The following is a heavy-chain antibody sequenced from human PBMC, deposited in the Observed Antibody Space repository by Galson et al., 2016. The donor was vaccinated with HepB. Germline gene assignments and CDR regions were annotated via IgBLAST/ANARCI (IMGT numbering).Heavy chain of an antibody. V-gene: IGHV3-23*01. J-gene: IGHJ3*02. D-gene: IGHD6-19*01. CDR1: GFTFSSYA. Sequence: SLRLSCAASGFTFSSYAMSWVSQAPGKGLEWVSTISGNGYNTYYADSVKGRVTISRDNSKNTLYLQMNSLRAEDTAVYYCAKSQPGYSSGWYTLPIDAFDIWGQGTMVTVSS. CDR3: AKSQPGYSSGWYTLPIDAFDI. CDR2: ISGNGYNT.